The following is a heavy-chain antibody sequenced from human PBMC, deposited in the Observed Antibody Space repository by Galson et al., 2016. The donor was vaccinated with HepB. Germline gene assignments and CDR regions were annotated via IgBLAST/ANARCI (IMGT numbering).Heavy chain of an antibody. CDR2: VSGSGSNT. D-gene: IGHD1-14*01. CDR3: AKDRWAYNQPIES. Sequence: SLRLSCAASGSTFSNCAMSWVRQAPGKGLEWVSTVSGSGSNTYYADSVKGRFTISRDNSKNTLYVQMDSLRVEDTAIYYCAKDRWAYNQPIESWGTGTTVTVSS. CDR1: GSTFSNCA. V-gene: IGHV3-23*01. J-gene: IGHJ6*04.